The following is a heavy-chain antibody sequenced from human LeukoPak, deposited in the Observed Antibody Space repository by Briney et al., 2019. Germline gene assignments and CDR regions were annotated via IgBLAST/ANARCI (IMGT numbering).Heavy chain of an antibody. D-gene: IGHD2-15*01. CDR3: AKDSTQRSDFDY. Sequence: PGGSLRLSCAASGFTFSSFAMIWVRQAPGKGLEWVSAISGSGGSTYYADSAKGRFTISRDNSKNTLYLQMNSLRAEDTAVYYCAKDSTQRSDFDYWGQGTLVTVSS. CDR2: ISGSGGST. CDR1: GFTFSSFA. J-gene: IGHJ4*02. V-gene: IGHV3-23*01.